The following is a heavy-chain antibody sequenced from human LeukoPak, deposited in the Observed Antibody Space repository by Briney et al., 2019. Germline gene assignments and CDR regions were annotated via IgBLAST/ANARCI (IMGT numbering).Heavy chain of an antibody. J-gene: IGHJ6*03. CDR3: ARAYSSSPNAAGYYMDV. CDR2: INPNSGGT. CDR1: GYTCTGYY. V-gene: IGHV1-2*06. Sequence: EASVKVSCKASGYTCTGYYMHWVRQAPGQGLEWMGRINPNSGGTNYAQKFQGRVTMTRDTSISTAYMELSRLRSDDTAVYYCARAYSSSPNAAGYYMDVWGKGTTVTVSS. D-gene: IGHD6-13*01.